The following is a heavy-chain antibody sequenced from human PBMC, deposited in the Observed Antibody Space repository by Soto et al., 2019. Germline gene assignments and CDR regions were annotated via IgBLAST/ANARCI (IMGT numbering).Heavy chain of an antibody. CDR2: IWYDGSNK. Sequence: QVQLVESGGGVVQPGRSLRLSCAASGFTFSSYGMHWVRQAPGKGLEWVAVIWYDGSNKYYADSVKGRFTISRDNSKNTLYLQMISLSAVDTAVYYWATSVEGSGSGTIAGWGQGTLITVSS. J-gene: IGHJ4*02. V-gene: IGHV3-33*01. CDR3: ATSVEGSGSGTIAG. CDR1: GFTFSSYG. D-gene: IGHD3-10*01.